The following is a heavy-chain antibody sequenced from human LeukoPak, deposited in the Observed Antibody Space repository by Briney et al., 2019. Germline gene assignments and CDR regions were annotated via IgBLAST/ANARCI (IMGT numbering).Heavy chain of an antibody. J-gene: IGHJ3*02. CDR1: GFTFSSYS. D-gene: IGHD3-22*01. V-gene: IGHV3-21*01. Sequence: GGSLRLSCAASGFTFSSYSMNWVRQAPGKGLEWVSSISSSSSYIYYADSVKGRFTISRDNAKNSLCLQMNSLRAEDTAVYYCARDYYDSSGYKLDAFDIWGQGTMVTVSS. CDR2: ISSSSSYI. CDR3: ARDYYDSSGYKLDAFDI.